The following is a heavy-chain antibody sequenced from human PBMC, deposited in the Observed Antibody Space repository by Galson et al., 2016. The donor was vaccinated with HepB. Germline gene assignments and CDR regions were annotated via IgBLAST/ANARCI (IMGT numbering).Heavy chain of an antibody. J-gene: IGHJ5*02. CDR2: IYSGGST. CDR1: GFTFNYYV. D-gene: IGHD1-26*01. V-gene: IGHV3-53*01. CDR3: AAGRADAWEILGS. Sequence: SLRLSCAASGFTFNYYVLNWVRQAPGKGLEWVSVIYSGGSTYYADSVKGRFTISRDNSKNTLYLQMNSLRAEDTAVYYCAAGRADAWEILGSWGQGTLVTVSS.